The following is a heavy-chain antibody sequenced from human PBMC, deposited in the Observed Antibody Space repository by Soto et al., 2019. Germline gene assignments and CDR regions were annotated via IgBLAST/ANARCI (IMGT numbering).Heavy chain of an antibody. CDR1: GGSISSGGYY. CDR2: IYYSGST. CDR3: ARAILDYDLAYYFDY. V-gene: IGHV4-31*03. Sequence: SETLSLTCTVSGGSISSGGYYWSWIRQHPGKGLEWIGYIYYSGSTYYNPSLKSRVTISVDTSKNQFSLKLSSVTAADTAVYYCARAILDYDLAYYFDYWGQGNLVTVSS. D-gene: IGHD3-3*01. J-gene: IGHJ4*02.